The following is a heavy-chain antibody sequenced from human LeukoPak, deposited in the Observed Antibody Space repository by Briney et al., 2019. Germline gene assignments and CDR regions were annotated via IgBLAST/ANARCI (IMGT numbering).Heavy chain of an antibody. CDR3: AKDHPIDFGKLYSEGRAFDY. J-gene: IGHJ4*02. CDR2: ISGSGGST. V-gene: IGHV3-23*01. D-gene: IGHD3-10*01. CDR1: GFTFSSYA. Sequence: GGSLRLSCAASGFTFSSYAMSWVRQAPGKGLEWVSAISGSGGSTYYADSVKGRFTISRDNSKNTLYLQMNSLRAEDTAVYYCAKDHPIDFGKLYSEGRAFDYWGQGTLVTVSS.